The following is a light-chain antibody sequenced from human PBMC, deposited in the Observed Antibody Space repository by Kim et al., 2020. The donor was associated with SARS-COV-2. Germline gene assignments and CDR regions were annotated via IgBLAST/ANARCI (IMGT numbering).Light chain of an antibody. J-gene: IGLJ1*01. CDR2: YDT. Sequence: KAAMITCGGRSIGSMGVHWYQQNPVRAPVLVIYYDTDRPSGITERFSGSNSGNTATLIISRVEAEDEADYFCQVWDSSSDHYVFGTGTKVTVL. CDR3: QVWDSSSDHYV. V-gene: IGLV3-21*01. CDR1: SIGSMG.